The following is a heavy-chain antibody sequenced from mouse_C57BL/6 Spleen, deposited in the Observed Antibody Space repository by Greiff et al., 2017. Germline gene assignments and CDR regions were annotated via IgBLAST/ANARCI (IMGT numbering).Heavy chain of an antibody. V-gene: IGHV5-17*01. CDR2: ISSGSSTI. CDR3: ARMDSNYYYAMDY. CDR1: GFTFSDYG. Sequence: EVMLVESGGGLVKPGGSLKLSCAASGFTFSDYGMHWVRQAPETGLEWVAYISSGSSTIYYADTVKGRFTISRDNAKNTLFLQMTSLRSEETAMYYCARMDSNYYYAMDYWGQGTSVTVSS. J-gene: IGHJ4*01. D-gene: IGHD2-5*01.